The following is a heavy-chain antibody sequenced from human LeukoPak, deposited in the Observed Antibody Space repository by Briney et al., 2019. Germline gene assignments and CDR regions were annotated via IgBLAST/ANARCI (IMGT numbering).Heavy chain of an antibody. Sequence: SVKVSCKASGGTFSSYAISWVRQAPGQGLEWMGGIIPIFGTANYAQKFQGRVTITADESTSTAYMEPSSLRSEDTAVYYCASPYGSESNAFDIWGQGTMVTVSS. CDR2: IIPIFGTA. CDR1: GGTFSSYA. CDR3: ASPYGSESNAFDI. D-gene: IGHD3-10*01. V-gene: IGHV1-69*01. J-gene: IGHJ3*02.